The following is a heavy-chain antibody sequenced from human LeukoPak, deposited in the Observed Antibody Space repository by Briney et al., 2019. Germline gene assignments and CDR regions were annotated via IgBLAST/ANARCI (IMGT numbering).Heavy chain of an antibody. Sequence: PSETLSLTCAVYGGSFSGYYWSWIRQPPGKGLEWIGEINHSGSTNYNPSLKSRVTISVDTSNKRFSLKLNSVTAADTAVYYCARALGTGLVDYWGQGTLVTVSS. V-gene: IGHV4-34*01. J-gene: IGHJ4*02. CDR2: INHSGST. CDR1: GGSFSGYY. D-gene: IGHD2-8*02. CDR3: ARALGTGLVDY.